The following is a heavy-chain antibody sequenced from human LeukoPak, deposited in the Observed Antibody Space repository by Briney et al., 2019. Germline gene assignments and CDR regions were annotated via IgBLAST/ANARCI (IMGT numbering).Heavy chain of an antibody. D-gene: IGHD1-14*01. CDR3: ARRNHYYYGMDV. CDR2: IYYSGST. V-gene: IGHV4-59*01. J-gene: IGHJ6*02. CDR1: GGSISSYY. Sequence: SETLSLTCTVSGGSISSYYWSWIRQPPGKGLEWIGYIYYSGSTNYNPSLKSRVTISVDTSKNQFSLKLSSVTAADTAVYYCARRNHYYYGMDVWGQGTTVTVSS.